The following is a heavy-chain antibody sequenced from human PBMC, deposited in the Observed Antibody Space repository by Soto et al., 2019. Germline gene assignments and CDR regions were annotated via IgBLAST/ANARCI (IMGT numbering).Heavy chain of an antibody. CDR2: ISSSSSYI. J-gene: IGHJ6*02. CDR3: ARAWDGELLPSPYYYSYYGMDV. Sequence: EVQLVESGGGLVKHGGSLRLSCAASGFTFSSYSMNWVRQAPGKGLEWVSSISSSSSYIYYADSVKGRFTISRDNAKNSLYLQMNSLRAEDTAVYYCARAWDGELLPSPYYYSYYGMDVWGQGTTVTVSS. V-gene: IGHV3-21*01. CDR1: GFTFSSYS. D-gene: IGHD1-26*01.